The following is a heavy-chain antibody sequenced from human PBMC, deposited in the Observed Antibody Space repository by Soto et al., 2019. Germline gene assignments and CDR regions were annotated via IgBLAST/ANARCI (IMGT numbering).Heavy chain of an antibody. J-gene: IGHJ4*02. CDR1: GGSISSYY. Sequence: QVQLQESGPGLVKPSETLSLTCTVSGGSISSYYWSWIRQPPGKGLEWIGYIYYSGSTNYNPSLKSRVTISVDTSKNQSSLKLSSVTAADTAVYYCARQVTQWIQLTAGYFDYWGQGTLVTVSS. V-gene: IGHV4-59*01. D-gene: IGHD5-18*01. CDR2: IYYSGST. CDR3: ARQVTQWIQLTAGYFDY.